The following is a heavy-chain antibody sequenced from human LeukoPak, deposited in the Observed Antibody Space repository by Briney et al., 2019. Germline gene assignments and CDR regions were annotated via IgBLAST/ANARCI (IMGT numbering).Heavy chain of an antibody. Sequence: KNGGSLRLSCEASGFSFRGYYMSWIRQAPGRGLEWVSDISSGSIYTNYADSVKGRFTISRDDAKNSLYLQMNSLRAEDTAVYYCARGRYNSGYWGQGTLVTVSS. J-gene: IGHJ4*02. CDR1: GFSFRGYY. D-gene: IGHD5-18*01. CDR2: ISSGSIYT. CDR3: ARGRYNSGY. V-gene: IGHV3-11*05.